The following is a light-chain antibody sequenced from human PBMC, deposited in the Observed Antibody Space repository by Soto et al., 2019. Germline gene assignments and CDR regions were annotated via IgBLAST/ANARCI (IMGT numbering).Light chain of an antibody. CDR1: QSVFNH. CDR3: HQSSSTPLT. CDR2: DAS. V-gene: IGKV1-39*01. J-gene: IGKJ4*01. Sequence: DVPMTQSPSSLSASVGDSVTITCRASQSVFNHLSWFQQRPGKGPKLLIYDASSLHAEVPSRFSGSGYGTDFTLTISTVQPEDSAIYYCHQSSSTPLTFGGGTRVELK.